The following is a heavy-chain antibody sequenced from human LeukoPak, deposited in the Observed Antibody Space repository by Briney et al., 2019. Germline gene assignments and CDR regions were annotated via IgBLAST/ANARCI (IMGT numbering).Heavy chain of an antibody. D-gene: IGHD5-24*01. CDR1: GFTLSGYG. J-gene: IGHJ6*02. CDR3: AKDKMYTSTSHHYYAMDV. Sequence: QPGRSLRLSCAASGFTLSGYGMHWVRQAPGKGLEWVAIIWYDGSNKYYADSVKGRFTISRDNSNNTLYLQMNSLRVEDTAVYYCAKDKMYTSTSHHYYAMDVWGQGTTVTVSS. V-gene: IGHV3-30*18. CDR2: IWYDGSNK.